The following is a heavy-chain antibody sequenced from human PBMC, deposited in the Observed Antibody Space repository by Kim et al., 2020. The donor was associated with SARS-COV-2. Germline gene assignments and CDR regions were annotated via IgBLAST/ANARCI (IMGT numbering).Heavy chain of an antibody. Sequence: TNYNPPLKSRVTMSVDTSKNQFSLNLTSVTPADTAVYYCARGGVATIWSYWGQGTLVTVSS. CDR2: T. CDR3: ARGGVATIWSY. D-gene: IGHD5-12*01. J-gene: IGHJ4*02. V-gene: IGHV4-59*09.